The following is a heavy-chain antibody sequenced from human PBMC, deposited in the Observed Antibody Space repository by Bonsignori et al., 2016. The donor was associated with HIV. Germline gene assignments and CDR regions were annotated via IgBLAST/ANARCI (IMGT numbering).Heavy chain of an antibody. D-gene: IGHD4-11*01. J-gene: IGHJ4*02. CDR1: DYSIKTGNY. CDR3: ARQTGSRYSDCEEFDY. V-gene: IGHV4-38-2*01. CDR2: IYHSGNT. Sequence: QVQLQESGPGLVKPSETLSLTCVVSDYSIKTGNYWGLVRQTPGKGLEWIGSIYHSGNTHYNPSLKSRVTLSVDTSKNHLSLKLTSVTAADTAVYYCARQTGSRYSDCEEFDYWGQGRLVTVSS.